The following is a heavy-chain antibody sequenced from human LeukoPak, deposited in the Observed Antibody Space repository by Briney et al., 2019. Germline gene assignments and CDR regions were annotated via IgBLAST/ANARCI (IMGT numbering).Heavy chain of an antibody. CDR2: IYTDDTT. CDR1: GFIVGHYY. D-gene: IGHD1-1*01. Sequence: GGSLRLSCAASGFIVGHYYMSWVRQAPGKGLECVSVIYTDDTTYYADSVKGRFTISRDDSKNTLSLQMDSLSAEDTAVYYCARARRWNAAVEGWWFDPWGQGTLVTVSS. J-gene: IGHJ5*02. V-gene: IGHV3-53*01. CDR3: ARARRWNAAVEGWWFDP.